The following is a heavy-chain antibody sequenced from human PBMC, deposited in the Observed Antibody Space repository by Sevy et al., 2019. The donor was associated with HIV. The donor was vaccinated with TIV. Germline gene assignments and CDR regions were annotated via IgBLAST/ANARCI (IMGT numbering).Heavy chain of an antibody. D-gene: IGHD3-16*01. J-gene: IGHJ4*02. Sequence: GGSLRLSCAASGLTLTTTGMSWVRQAPGKGLEWVAGFTSDGTTYYADSVRDRFTVSRDNSKNTLYRQLNSLRADDTAVFYCAGGDTTMITDLDYWGQGTLVTVSS. CDR1: GLTLTTTG. V-gene: IGHV3-23*01. CDR3: AGGDTTMITDLDY. CDR2: FTSDGTT.